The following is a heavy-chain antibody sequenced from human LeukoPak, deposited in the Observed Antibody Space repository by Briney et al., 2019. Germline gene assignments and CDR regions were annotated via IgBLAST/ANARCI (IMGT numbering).Heavy chain of an antibody. V-gene: IGHV1-18*01. CDR2: ISAYNGNT. CDR3: ARGRXIVGATSPPLDY. CDR1: GYTFTSFG. Sequence: GASVKVSCKASGYTFTSFGISWVRQAPGQGLEWMGWISAYNGNTNYAQKLQGRVTMTTDTSTSTAYMELRSLRSDVTAVYYCARGRXIVGATSPPLDYWGQGTLVTVSS. J-gene: IGHJ4*02. D-gene: IGHD1-26*01.